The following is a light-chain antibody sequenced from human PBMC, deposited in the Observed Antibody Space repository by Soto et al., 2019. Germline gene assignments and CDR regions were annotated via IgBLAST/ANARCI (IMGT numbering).Light chain of an antibody. Sequence: QSALTQPASVSGSPGQSITISCTGTSSDVGSYNLVSWYQQHPGKAPKLMFYEGSKRPSGVSNRFSGSKSGNTASLTISGLQAEDEADYYCCSYAGSSTSVFGGGTKLTV. CDR1: SSDVGSYNL. CDR2: EGS. V-gene: IGLV2-23*01. J-gene: IGLJ2*01. CDR3: CSYAGSSTSV.